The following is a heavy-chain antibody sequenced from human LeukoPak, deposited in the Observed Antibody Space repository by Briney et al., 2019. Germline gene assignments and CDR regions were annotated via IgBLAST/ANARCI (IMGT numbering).Heavy chain of an antibody. CDR2: IYSGGST. CDR1: GFTFNSYA. Sequence: GGSLRLSCAASGFTFNSYAMSWVRQAPGKGLEWVSVIYSGGSTYYADSVKGRFTISRDNSKNTLYLQMNSLRAEDTAVYYCARMAAVVWGQGTTVTVSS. D-gene: IGHD5-24*01. CDR3: ARMAAVV. J-gene: IGHJ6*02. V-gene: IGHV3-53*01.